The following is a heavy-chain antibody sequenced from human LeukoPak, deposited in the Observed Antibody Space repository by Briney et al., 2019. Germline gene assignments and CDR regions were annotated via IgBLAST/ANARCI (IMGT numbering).Heavy chain of an antibody. D-gene: IGHD6-13*01. CDR3: AKEMTKYSSTCFDY. CDR2: ISHDGTVK. CDR1: GFTFSTYA. Sequence: GGSLRLSCAASGFTFSTYAIHWVRQAPGKGLEWVAVISHDGTVKHHADSVKGRFTISRDNSKNILYLQMNSLRPDDTAVYYCAKEMTKYSSTCFDYWGQGTLVTVSS. V-gene: IGHV3-30*04. J-gene: IGHJ4*02.